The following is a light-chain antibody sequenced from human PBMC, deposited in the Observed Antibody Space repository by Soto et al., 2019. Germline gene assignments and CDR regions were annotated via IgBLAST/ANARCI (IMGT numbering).Light chain of an antibody. V-gene: IGLV2-14*01. CDR2: GVS. Sequence: QSALTQPASVSGSPGQSITISCTGTDSDIGGYNYVSWYQQHPGKAPKLMIYGVSNRPSGVSNRFSGSKSGNTASLTISGLQAEDEADYYCCSYAGSSTVVVFGGGTKLTVL. CDR3: CSYAGSSTVVV. CDR1: DSDIGGYNY. J-gene: IGLJ2*01.